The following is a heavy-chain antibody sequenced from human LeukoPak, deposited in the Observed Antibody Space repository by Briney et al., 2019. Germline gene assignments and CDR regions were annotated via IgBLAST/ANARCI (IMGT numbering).Heavy chain of an antibody. CDR1: GGSFSGYY. D-gene: IGHD4-17*01. J-gene: IGHJ6*02. CDR3: AREDPQTTVPEGMDV. V-gene: IGHV4-59*01. CDR2: IYYSGTT. Sequence: PSETLSLTCAVYGGSFSGYYWSWIRQPPGKGLEWIGYIYYSGTTNYNPSLKSRVTISVDTSRNQFSLQLRSVTAADTAVYYCAREDPQTTVPEGMDVWGQGTTVIVSS.